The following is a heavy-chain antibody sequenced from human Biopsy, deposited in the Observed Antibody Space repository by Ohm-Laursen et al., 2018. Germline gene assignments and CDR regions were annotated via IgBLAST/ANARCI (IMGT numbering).Heavy chain of an antibody. CDR2: ISGNSDII. Sequence: SLRLSCAASGFTFSSCAMTWFRQAPGKGLEWVSTISGNSDIIYDTDSVKGRFTISRDNSKNTLCLQMNSLRADDTAVYYCALAAAQTVTHFDYWGQGTLVTVSS. J-gene: IGHJ4*02. CDR1: GFTFSSCA. D-gene: IGHD4-17*01. V-gene: IGHV3-23*01. CDR3: ALAAAQTVTHFDY.